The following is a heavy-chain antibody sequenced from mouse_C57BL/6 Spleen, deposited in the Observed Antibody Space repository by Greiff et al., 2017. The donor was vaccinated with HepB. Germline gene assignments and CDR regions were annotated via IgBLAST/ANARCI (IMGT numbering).Heavy chain of an antibody. D-gene: IGHD2-4*01. V-gene: IGHV1-61*01. Sequence: QVQLQQPGAELVRPGSSVKLSCKASGYTFTSYWMDWVKQRPGQGLERIGNIYPSDSETHYNQKFKDKATLTVDKSSSTAYMQLSSLTSEDSAVYYCARDDDYGDYWGQGTTLTVAS. CDR2: IYPSDSET. CDR3: ARDDDYGDY. CDR1: GYTFTSYW. J-gene: IGHJ2*01.